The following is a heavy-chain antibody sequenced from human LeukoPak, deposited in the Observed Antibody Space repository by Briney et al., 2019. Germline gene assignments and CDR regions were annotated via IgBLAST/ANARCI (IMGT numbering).Heavy chain of an antibody. V-gene: IGHV4-4*07. CDR3: ATTTIRLGY. Sequence: PSETLSLTCTVSGGSISSYYWSWIRQPAGKGLEWIGSIYYSGTTYYSPSLKSRVTISVDTSKNQFSLKLSSVTAADTAVYYCATTTIRLGYWGQGTLVTVSS. J-gene: IGHJ4*02. D-gene: IGHD1-26*01. CDR1: GGSISSYY. CDR2: IYYSGTT.